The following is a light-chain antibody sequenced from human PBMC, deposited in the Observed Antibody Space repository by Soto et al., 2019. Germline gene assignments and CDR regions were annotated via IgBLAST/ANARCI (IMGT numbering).Light chain of an antibody. Sequence: DIQMTQSPSSLSASVGDRVTITCRASQSISTCLSWYQVKPGKAPKLLIYGASSLQSGVPSRFSGSGSATDFTLSISSVQLEDFAIYYCLQSHSTPYTFGQGTRLEIK. CDR3: LQSHSTPYT. CDR1: QSISTC. CDR2: GAS. V-gene: IGKV1-39*01. J-gene: IGKJ2*01.